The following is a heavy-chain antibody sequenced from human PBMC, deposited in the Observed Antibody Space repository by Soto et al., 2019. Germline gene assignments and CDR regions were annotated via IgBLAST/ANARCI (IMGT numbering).Heavy chain of an antibody. Sequence: ASVKVSCKASGYTFTSYYMHWVRLAPGQGLEWMGIINPSGGSTSYAQKFQGRVTMTRDTSTSTVYMELSSLRSEDTAVYYCARDGVYCSGGSCYWGYNWFDPWGQGTLVTVSS. CDR1: GYTFTSYY. CDR3: ARDGVYCSGGSCYWGYNWFDP. V-gene: IGHV1-46*01. D-gene: IGHD2-15*01. J-gene: IGHJ5*02. CDR2: INPSGGST.